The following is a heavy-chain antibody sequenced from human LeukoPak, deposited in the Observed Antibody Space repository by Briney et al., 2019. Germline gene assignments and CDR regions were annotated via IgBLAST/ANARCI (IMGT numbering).Heavy chain of an antibody. V-gene: IGHV1-24*01. CDR3: ARGRYYDSSGYYSDFDY. CDR2: FDPEDGET. D-gene: IGHD3-22*01. CDR1: GYTLTELS. Sequence: ASVKVSCKVSGYTLTELSMHWVRQAPGKGLEWMGGFDPEDGETIYAQKFQGRVTTTADESTSTAYMELSSLRSEDTAVYYCARGRYYDSSGYYSDFDYWGQGTLVTVSS. J-gene: IGHJ4*02.